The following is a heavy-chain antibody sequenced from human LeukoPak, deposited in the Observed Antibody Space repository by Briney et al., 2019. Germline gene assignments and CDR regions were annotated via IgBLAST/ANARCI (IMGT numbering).Heavy chain of an antibody. V-gene: IGHV3-30*03. J-gene: IGHJ4*02. CDR1: GFTFSSYG. CDR3: ARPAIAEAGMSSSFDY. CDR2: ISYDGSNK. Sequence: GGSLRLSCAAAGFTFSSYGMHWVRQAPGKGLEWVAVISYDGSNKYYADSVKGRFTISRDNSKNTLYLQMNSLRAEDTAVYYCARPAIAEAGMSSSFDYWGQGTLVTVSS. D-gene: IGHD6-13*01.